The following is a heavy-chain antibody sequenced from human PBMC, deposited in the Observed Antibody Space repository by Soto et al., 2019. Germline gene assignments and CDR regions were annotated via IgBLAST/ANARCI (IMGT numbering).Heavy chain of an antibody. CDR2: ISAYNGNT. Sequence: ASVKVSCKASGYTFTSYGISWVRRAPGQGLEWMGWISAYNGNTNYAQKLQGRVTMTTDTSTSTAYMELRSLRSDDTAVYYCARDGIQLWDAVLDYWGQGTLVTVSS. J-gene: IGHJ4*02. V-gene: IGHV1-18*04. D-gene: IGHD5-18*01. CDR3: ARDGIQLWDAVLDY. CDR1: GYTFTSYG.